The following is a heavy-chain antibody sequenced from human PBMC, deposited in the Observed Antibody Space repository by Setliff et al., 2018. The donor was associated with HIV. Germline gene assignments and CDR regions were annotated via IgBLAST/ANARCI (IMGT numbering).Heavy chain of an antibody. Sequence: ASVKVSCKASGGTFSSYAISWVRQAPGRGLEWMGGIIPIFGTANYAQKFQGRVTITTDESTSTAYMELSSLRSEDTAVYYCARDRRKYYYDSWGQGTLVTVSS. V-gene: IGHV1-69*05. CDR3: ARDRRKYYYDS. CDR1: GGTFSSYA. J-gene: IGHJ4*02. D-gene: IGHD3-22*01. CDR2: IIPIFGTA.